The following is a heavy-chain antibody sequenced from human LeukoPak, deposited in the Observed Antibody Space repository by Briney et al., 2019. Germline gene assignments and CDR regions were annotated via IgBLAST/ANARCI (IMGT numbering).Heavy chain of an antibody. V-gene: IGHV3-33*01. Sequence: GRSLRLSCAASGFTFRSYGMHWVRQAPGKGLEWVAVIWYDGSNKYYADSVKGRFTISRDNSKNTLYLQMNSLRAEDTAVYYCASGAEWFGGVIHHWGQGTLVTVSS. D-gene: IGHD3-16*01. J-gene: IGHJ1*01. CDR2: IWYDGSNK. CDR1: GFTFRSYG. CDR3: ASGAEWFGGVIHH.